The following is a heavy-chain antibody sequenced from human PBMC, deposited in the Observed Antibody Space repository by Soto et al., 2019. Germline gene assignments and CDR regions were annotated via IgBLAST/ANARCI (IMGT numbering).Heavy chain of an antibody. Sequence: GSLKISGKGCGYLFSSYWIAWVRQMPGKGLEWMGITHGGDANTRYSPSFEGQVTISTDKSITTAYLQWSSMKASDTAMYYCARRGTYSSGWDYWGQGTLVTVSS. J-gene: IGHJ4*02. V-gene: IGHV5-51*01. D-gene: IGHD6-19*01. CDR1: GYLFSSYW. CDR2: THGGDANT. CDR3: ARRGTYSSGWDY.